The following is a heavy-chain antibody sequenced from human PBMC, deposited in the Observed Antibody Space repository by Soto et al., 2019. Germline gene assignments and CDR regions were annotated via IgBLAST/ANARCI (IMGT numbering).Heavy chain of an antibody. D-gene: IGHD2-15*01. Sequence: SETLSLTCTVSGGSISSSSYYWGWIRQPPGKGLEWIGSIYYSGSTYYNPSLKSRVTISVDTSKNQFSLKLSSVTAADTAVYYCARPTGGIIGYCSGGSCYSKYNWFDPWGKGTLVTVSS. CDR2: IYYSGST. CDR1: GGSISSSSYY. CDR3: ARPTGGIIGYCSGGSCYSKYNWFDP. V-gene: IGHV4-39*01. J-gene: IGHJ5*02.